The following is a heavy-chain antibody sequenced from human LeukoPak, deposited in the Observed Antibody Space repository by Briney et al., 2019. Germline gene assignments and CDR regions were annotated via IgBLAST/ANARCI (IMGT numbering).Heavy chain of an antibody. CDR2: IDPNSGGT. V-gene: IGHV1-2*02. CDR3: AREYYYGSGNYYNRIDY. D-gene: IGHD3-10*01. J-gene: IGHJ4*02. CDR1: GYTFNGYY. Sequence: GASVKVSCKASGYTFNGYYMHWVRQAPGQGLEWMGWIDPNSGGTNYAQKFQGRVTMTRDTSISTAYMVLNRLRSDDTAVYYCAREYYYGSGNYYNRIDYWGQGTLVTVSS.